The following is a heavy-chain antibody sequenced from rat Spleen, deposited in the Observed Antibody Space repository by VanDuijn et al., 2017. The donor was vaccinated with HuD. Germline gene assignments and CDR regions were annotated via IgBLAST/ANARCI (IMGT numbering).Heavy chain of an antibody. J-gene: IGHJ2*01. Sequence: VQLKESGPGLVQPSQTLSLTCTVFGFSLTTNGVSWVRQPPGEGLEWVASITNTGGSTYYPDSVKGRFTISRDNAKNTQYLQMDSLRSEDTATYYCARSRDFSDYWGQGVMVTVSS. CDR3: ARSRDFSDY. CDR1: GFSLTTNG. V-gene: IGHV5-31*01. CDR2: ITNTGGST.